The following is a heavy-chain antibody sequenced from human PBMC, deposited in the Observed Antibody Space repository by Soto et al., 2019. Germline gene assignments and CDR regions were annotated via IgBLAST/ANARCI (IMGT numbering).Heavy chain of an antibody. D-gene: IGHD4-4*01. J-gene: IGHJ6*02. CDR3: ARDLPTRDTTAKGDYYYYGMDV. V-gene: IGHV4-4*02. CDR1: GDSVISNWW. CDR2: MLHSGNT. Sequence: PSETLSLTCAVSGDSVISNWWWGWVRQSPGKGVEWIADMLHSGNTNYSPSLESRVTLSVDKSKNQFSLKLSSVTAADTAVYYCARDLPTRDTTAKGDYYYYGMDVWGQGTTVTVSS.